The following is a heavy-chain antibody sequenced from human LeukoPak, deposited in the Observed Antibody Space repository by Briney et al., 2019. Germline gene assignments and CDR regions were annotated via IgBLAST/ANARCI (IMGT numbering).Heavy chain of an antibody. J-gene: IGHJ4*02. CDR2: ISSSSSYI. V-gene: IGHV3-21*01. Sequence: GGSLRLSCAASGFTFSSYSMNWVRQAPGKGLEWVSSISSSSSYIYYADSVKGRFTISRDNAKNSLYLQMNSLRAEDTAVYYCERARYSSGYYAYPDYWGQGTLVTVSS. CDR1: GFTFSSYS. D-gene: IGHD3-22*01. CDR3: ERARYSSGYYAYPDY.